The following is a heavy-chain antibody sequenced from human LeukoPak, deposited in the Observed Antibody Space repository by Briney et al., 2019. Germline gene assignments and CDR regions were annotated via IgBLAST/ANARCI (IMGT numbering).Heavy chain of an antibody. J-gene: IGHJ6*02. CDR2: IYSGGNA. Sequence: PGGSLRLSCAASGFTVSTNHMSWVRQAPGKGLEWVSIIYSGGNAYYPDSVKGRFTISRDKSKNTLDLQMNSLRAEDTAVYYCATRARPGFYYGMDVWGQGTTVTVPS. V-gene: IGHV3-66*01. CDR3: ATRARPGFYYGMDV. CDR1: GFTVSTNH. D-gene: IGHD6-6*01.